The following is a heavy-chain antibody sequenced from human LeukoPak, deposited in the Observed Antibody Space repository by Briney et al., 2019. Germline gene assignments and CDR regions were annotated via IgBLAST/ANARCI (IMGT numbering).Heavy chain of an antibody. V-gene: IGHV4-39*07. D-gene: IGHD3-10*01. Sequence: SETLSLTCTVSGGSISSSSYYWGWIRPPPGKGREWFGSIFYSGSTYYHPSLKGRVTISVDTFQSQFSLKLSSVAAADPAVYYCARSGLWFGESHDAFDIGGQGTMVTVSS. CDR1: GGSISSSSYY. CDR3: ARSGLWFGESHDAFDI. J-gene: IGHJ3*02. CDR2: IFYSGST.